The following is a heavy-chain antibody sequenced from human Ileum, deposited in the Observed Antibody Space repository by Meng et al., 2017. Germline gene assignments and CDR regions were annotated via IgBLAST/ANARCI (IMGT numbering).Heavy chain of an antibody. V-gene: IGHV1-2*06. CDR3: ARGVAEN. Sequence: QVQLVQSGSELKKPGASVKVSCKASGYIFTTYAINWVRQAPGQGLEWMGRIYPHNGATNYAQTFQGRVTMTGDTSIATAYMELNRLTSDDTAVYYCARGVAENWGQGTLVTVSS. CDR1: GYIFTTYA. D-gene: IGHD6-19*01. J-gene: IGHJ4*02. CDR2: IYPHNGAT.